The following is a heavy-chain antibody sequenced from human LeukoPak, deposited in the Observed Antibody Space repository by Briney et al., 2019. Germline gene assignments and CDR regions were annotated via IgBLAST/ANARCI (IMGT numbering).Heavy chain of an antibody. Sequence: SETPSLTCTVSGGSVSTYYWSWIRQPPGKGLEWIGYINYSGSTNYNPSLKSRVTISVDTSKNQFSLKLSSVPAADTAVYYCARIALGYFDLWGRGTLVSVSS. V-gene: IGHV4-59*02. CDR1: GGSVSTYY. CDR2: INYSGST. CDR3: ARIALGYFDL. J-gene: IGHJ2*01.